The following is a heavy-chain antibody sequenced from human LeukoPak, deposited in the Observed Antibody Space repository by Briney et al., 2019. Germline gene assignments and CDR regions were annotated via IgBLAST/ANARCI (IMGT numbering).Heavy chain of an antibody. J-gene: IGHJ4*02. CDR3: ARGGYCSSTSCYAEMLDY. CDR1: GFTSCSYE. CDR2: ISISGSTI. D-gene: IGHD2-2*01. Sequence: QPVGCLRLSCAASGFTSCSYEMNWVCQAPGEGLGWGSYISISGSTIYYADSVKGRFTISRDNAKNSLYLQMNSLRAEDTAVYYCARGGYCSSTSCYAEMLDYWGQGTLVTVSS. V-gene: IGHV3-48*03.